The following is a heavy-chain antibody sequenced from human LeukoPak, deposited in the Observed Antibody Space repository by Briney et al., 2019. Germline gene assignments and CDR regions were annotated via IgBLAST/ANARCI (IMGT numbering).Heavy chain of an antibody. CDR2: ISGSGATP. Sequence: GGSLRLSCAASAFTFRSYAMSWVRQAGGKGLEWVSAISGSGATPSYAASVTGRFTISRDNSNNTLYLQMSSLRAEDTAVYYCARDLKGFNLWGQGALVTVSS. CDR1: AFTFRSYA. V-gene: IGHV3-23*01. CDR3: ARDLKGFNL. J-gene: IGHJ5*02.